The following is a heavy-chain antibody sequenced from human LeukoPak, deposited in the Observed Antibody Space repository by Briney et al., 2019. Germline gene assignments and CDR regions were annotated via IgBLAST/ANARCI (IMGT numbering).Heavy chain of an antibody. CDR2: IYRSGSA. CDR3: ARHYLQPGAFDV. D-gene: IGHD3-10*01. Sequence: SETLSLTCAVSGYSINTGYYWGWIRQPPGKGLEWIGSIYRSGSANYNPPLESRVTVSVDTSKNQFSLRLTSVTAADTAVYFCARHYLQPGAFDVWGQGTLVTVSS. V-gene: IGHV4-38-2*01. J-gene: IGHJ3*01. CDR1: GYSINTGYY.